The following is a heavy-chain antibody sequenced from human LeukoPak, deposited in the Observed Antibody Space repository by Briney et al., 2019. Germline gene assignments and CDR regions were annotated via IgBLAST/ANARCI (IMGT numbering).Heavy chain of an antibody. Sequence: SETLSLTCTVSGGSVSSGSYYWSWSRQPPGKGLEWIGYIYYSGSTNYNPSLKSRVAISVDTSKNQFSLKLSSVTAADTAVYYCARVRRLILDYWGQGTLVTVSS. D-gene: IGHD6-25*01. CDR3: ARVRRLILDY. V-gene: IGHV4-61*01. CDR2: IYYSGST. CDR1: GGSVSSGSYY. J-gene: IGHJ4*02.